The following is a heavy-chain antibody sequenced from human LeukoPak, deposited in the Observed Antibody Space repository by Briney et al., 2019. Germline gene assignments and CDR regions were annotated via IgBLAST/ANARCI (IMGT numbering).Heavy chain of an antibody. CDR2: IVPMFGIA. D-gene: IGHD3-10*01. J-gene: IGHJ4*02. Sequence: STKVSCKSSGGTFKTYSISWVRQAPGQGLEWMGDIVPMFGIANYAQRFQGRVTMTAGASTNTAYLELSSLTFEDTAVYYCAREVAVHHPAFGDWGQGTLVTVSS. V-gene: IGHV1-69*01. CDR3: AREVAVHHPAFGD. CDR1: GGTFKTYS.